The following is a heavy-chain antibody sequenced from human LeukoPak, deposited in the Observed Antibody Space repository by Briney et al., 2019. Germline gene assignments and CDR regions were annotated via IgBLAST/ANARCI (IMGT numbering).Heavy chain of an antibody. CDR2: IHYDGRA. D-gene: IGHD2-2*01. J-gene: IGHJ3*01. V-gene: IGHV4-30-4*08. Sequence: PSETLSLTCTVSGGSISSANHFWSWDRQSPGEGLEWIGYIHYDGRAHYNPSLKSRVSMSLDMSKNQFSLSLSSVTAADTAIYYCAREVITPGDSDGFDLWGQGTMVSVSS. CDR3: AREVITPGDSDGFDL. CDR1: GGSISSANHF.